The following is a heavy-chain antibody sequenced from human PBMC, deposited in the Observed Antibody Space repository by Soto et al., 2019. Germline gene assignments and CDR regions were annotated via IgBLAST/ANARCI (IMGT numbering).Heavy chain of an antibody. CDR3: AHRRHYYDSNGSFDY. CDR2: IYWDDDK. V-gene: IGHV2-5*02. D-gene: IGHD3-22*01. J-gene: IGHJ4*02. Sequence: QITLKESGPPLVKPTQTLTLTCTFSGFSLDTTGVGVGWIRQPPGKALEWLALIYWDDDKRYSPSLKSRLTIXTDISXXQVVLRMTNMDPVDTATYYCAHRRHYYDSNGSFDYWGQGTLVTVSS. CDR1: GFSLDTTGVG.